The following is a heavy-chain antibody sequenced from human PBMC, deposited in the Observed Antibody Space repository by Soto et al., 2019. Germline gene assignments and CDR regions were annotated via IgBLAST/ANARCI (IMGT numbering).Heavy chain of an antibody. V-gene: IGHV5-10-1*01. CDR1: GYSFAGYW. J-gene: IGHJ4*02. CDR3: ARQIYDSDTGPNFQYHFDY. CDR2: IDPSDSQT. D-gene: IGHD3-22*01. Sequence: GESLKISCKGSGYSFAGYWITWVRQKPGKGLEWMGRIDPSDSQTYYSPSFRGHVTISVTKSITTVFLQWSSLRASDTAMYYCARQIYDSDTGPNFQYHFDYWGQGTLVTVSS.